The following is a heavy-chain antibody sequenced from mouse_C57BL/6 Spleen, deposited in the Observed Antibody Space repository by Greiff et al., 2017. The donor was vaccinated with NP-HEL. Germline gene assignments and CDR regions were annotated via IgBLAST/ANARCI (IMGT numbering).Heavy chain of an antibody. J-gene: IGHJ3*01. V-gene: IGHV1-64*01. D-gene: IGHD1-1*01. CDR1: GYTFTSYW. CDR2: IHPNSGST. CDR3: ARETTYGSSVWFAY. Sequence: QVQLQQPGAELVKPGASVKLSCKASGYTFTSYWMHWVKQRPGQGLEWIGMIHPNSGSTNYNEKFKSKATLTVDKSSSTAYMQLSSLTSEDSAVYYCARETTYGSSVWFAYWGQGTLVTVSA.